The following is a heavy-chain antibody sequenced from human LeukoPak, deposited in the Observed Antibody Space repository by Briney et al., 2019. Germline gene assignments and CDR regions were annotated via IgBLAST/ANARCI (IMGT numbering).Heavy chain of an antibody. J-gene: IGHJ4*02. Sequence: PGGSLRLSCAASGFTFSNYWMHWVRQAPGKGLVWVSRIKTDESNTIYADSVKGRFTTSRDNAMNTLYLQMNSLRAEDTAVYYCARGSYYLDFWGQGTLVTVSS. CDR3: ARGSYYLDF. CDR1: GFTFSNYW. V-gene: IGHV3-74*01. CDR2: IKTDESNT. D-gene: IGHD3-10*01.